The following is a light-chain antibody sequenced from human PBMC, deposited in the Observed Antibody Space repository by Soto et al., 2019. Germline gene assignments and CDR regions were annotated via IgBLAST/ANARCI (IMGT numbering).Light chain of an antibody. CDR1: TSDVGGYKS. J-gene: IGLJ1*01. V-gene: IGLV2-14*01. CDR2: EVS. CDR3: SSYTSSATLFYV. Sequence: QSALTQPASVSGSPGQSITLSCTGTTSDVGGYKSVSWYQQHPGKAPELMIYEVSNRPSGVSNRFSGSKSGNTAYLTISGLQAEDEADYYCSSYTSSATLFYVFGAGTKVTVL.